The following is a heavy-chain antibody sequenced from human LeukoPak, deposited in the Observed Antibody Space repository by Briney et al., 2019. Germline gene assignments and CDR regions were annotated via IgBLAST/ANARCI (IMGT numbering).Heavy chain of an antibody. CDR3: AKDPLDWGTIYFDY. CDR2: ISSSGDST. J-gene: IGHJ4*02. CDR1: GFSFSSYW. D-gene: IGHD3-9*01. Sequence: GGSLRLSCEGSGFSFSSYWMTWVRQSPGKGPEWVSSISSSGDSTMYGDSVKGRFTISRDNLRNTLYLQMNSLTAEDTAVYYCAKDPLDWGTIYFDYGGQGTLVTVSS. V-gene: IGHV3-23*01.